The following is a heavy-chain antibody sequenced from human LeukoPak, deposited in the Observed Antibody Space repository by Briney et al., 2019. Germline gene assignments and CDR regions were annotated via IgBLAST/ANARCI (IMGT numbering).Heavy chain of an antibody. CDR2: IYYSGST. Sequence: SETLSLTCSVSGGSISSYYWSWIRQPPGMGLEWIGYIYYSGSTNYNPSLKSRVTISVDTSKNQFSLNLSSVTAADTAVYYCARGGSSGYVDWGQGALVTVSS. J-gene: IGHJ4*02. D-gene: IGHD5-12*01. V-gene: IGHV4-59*08. CDR3: ARGGSSGYVD. CDR1: GGSISSYY.